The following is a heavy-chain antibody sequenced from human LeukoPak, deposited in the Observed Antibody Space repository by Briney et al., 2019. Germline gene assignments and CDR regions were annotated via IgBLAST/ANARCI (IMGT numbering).Heavy chain of an antibody. V-gene: IGHV3-9*01. CDR1: GFTFDDYA. CDR3: AKRNTMVRGGPCFDY. J-gene: IGHJ4*02. Sequence: GGSLRLSCAASGFTFDDYAMHWVRQAPGKGLEWVSGISWNSGSIGYADSVKGRFTISRDNAKNSLYLQMNSLRAEDTALYYCAKRNTMVRGGPCFDYWGQGLLVTVSS. D-gene: IGHD3-10*01. CDR2: ISWNSGSI.